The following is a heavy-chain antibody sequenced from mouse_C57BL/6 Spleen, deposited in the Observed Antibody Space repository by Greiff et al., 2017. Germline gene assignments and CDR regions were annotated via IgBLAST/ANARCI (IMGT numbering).Heavy chain of an antibody. V-gene: IGHV1-80*01. CDR2: IYPGDGDT. D-gene: IGHD2-10*01. CDR1: GYAFSSYW. CDR3: ASPYYGNFSFAY. J-gene: IGHJ3*01. Sequence: QVQLKESGAELVKPGASVKISCKASGYAFSSYWMNWVKQRPGKGLEWIGQIYPGDGDTNYNGKFKGKATLTADKSSSTAYMQLSSLTSEDSAVYFCASPYYGNFSFAYWGQGTLVTVSA.